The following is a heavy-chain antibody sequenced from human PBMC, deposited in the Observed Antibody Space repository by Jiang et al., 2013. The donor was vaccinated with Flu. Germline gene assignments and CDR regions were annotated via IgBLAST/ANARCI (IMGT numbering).Heavy chain of an antibody. CDR3: AKXMAPSYYYDSSGYPEAGFDY. J-gene: IGHJ4*02. CDR1: GFTFDDYA. D-gene: IGHD3-22*01. V-gene: IGHV3-9*01. Sequence: VQLLESGGGLVQPGRSLRLSCAASGFTFDDYAMHWVRQAPGKGLEWVSGISWNSGSIGYADSVKGRFTISRDNAKNSLYLQMNSLRAEDTALYYCAKXMAPSYYYDSSGYPEAGFDYWGQGTLVTVSS. CDR2: ISWNSGSI.